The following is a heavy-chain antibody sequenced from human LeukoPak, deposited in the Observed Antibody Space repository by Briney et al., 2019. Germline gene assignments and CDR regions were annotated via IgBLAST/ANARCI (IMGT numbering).Heavy chain of an antibody. CDR1: GFTFGDYA. CDR3: TSHDGLRYLDWFPERFDY. CDR2: IRSKAYGGTT. V-gene: IGHV3-49*04. J-gene: IGHJ4*02. Sequence: GGSLRLSCTASGFTFGDYAMSWVRQAPGKGLEWVGFIRSKAYGGTTEYAASVKGRFTISRDDSKSIAYLQMNSLKTEDTAVYYCTSHDGLRYLDWFPERFDYWGQGTLVTVSS. D-gene: IGHD3-9*01.